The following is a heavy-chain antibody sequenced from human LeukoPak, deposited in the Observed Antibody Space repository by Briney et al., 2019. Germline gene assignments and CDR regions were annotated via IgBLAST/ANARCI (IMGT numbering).Heavy chain of an antibody. D-gene: IGHD5-24*01. CDR1: GGSISSGGYY. J-gene: IGHJ4*02. CDR2: IYYSGST. V-gene: IGHV4-31*03. Sequence: PSETLSLTCTVSGGSISSGGYYWSWIRQHPGKGLEWIGYIYYSGSTYYNPSLKSRVTISVDTSKNQFSLKLSSVTAADTAVYYCARVRDGYDPERGPFDYWGQGTLVTVSS. CDR3: ARVRDGYDPERGPFDY.